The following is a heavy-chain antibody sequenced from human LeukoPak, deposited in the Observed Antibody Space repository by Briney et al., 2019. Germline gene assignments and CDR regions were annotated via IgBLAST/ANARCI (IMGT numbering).Heavy chain of an antibody. V-gene: IGHV4-4*07. D-gene: IGHD3-22*01. CDR3: ARGGSGCYRLFDY. J-gene: IGHJ4*02. CDR2: IYTSATT. CDR1: GGSISSYS. Sequence: SETLSLTCTVSGGSISSYSWSWIRQPAGKGLEWIGRIYTSATTNYNPSLKSRVTMSVDTSKNQFSLKLSSVTAADTAVYYCARGGSGCYRLFDYWGQGTLVTVSS.